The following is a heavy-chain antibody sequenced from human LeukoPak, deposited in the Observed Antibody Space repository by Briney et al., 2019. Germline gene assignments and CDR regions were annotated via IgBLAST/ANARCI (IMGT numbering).Heavy chain of an antibody. CDR1: GFTVSSSY. Sequence: GGPLRLSCAASGFTVSSSYMSWVRQAPGKGLEWVSVIYRAGSTHYADSVKGRFTISRDTSKNTLNFQMNSLRVDDTAVYYCARNTYSGGYLYGLDVWGQGTTVTVSS. J-gene: IGHJ6*02. V-gene: IGHV3-66*01. CDR3: ARNTYSGGYLYGLDV. CDR2: IYRAGST. D-gene: IGHD1-26*01.